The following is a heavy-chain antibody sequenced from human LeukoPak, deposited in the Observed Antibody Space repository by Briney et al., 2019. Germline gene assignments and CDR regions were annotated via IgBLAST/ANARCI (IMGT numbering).Heavy chain of an antibody. J-gene: IGHJ4*02. CDR3: ARGFGAHGDWGY. D-gene: IGHD4-17*01. CDR1: GYTFTDFY. Sequence: ASVRVSCKASGYTFTDFYMHWVRQAPGQGLECMGWINPNSGGTYYAQNFKGRVTMTRDTSITTAYMELTSLTSDDTAVYYCARGFGAHGDWGYWGQGTLVTVSS. CDR2: INPNSGGT. V-gene: IGHV1-2*02.